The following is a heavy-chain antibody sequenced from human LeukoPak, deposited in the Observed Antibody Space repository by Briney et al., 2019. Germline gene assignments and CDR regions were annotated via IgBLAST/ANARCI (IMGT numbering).Heavy chain of an antibody. CDR1: GFTFSSYA. V-gene: IGHV3-23*01. CDR2: ISGSGGST. Sequence: PGGSLRLSCAASGFTFSSYAMSWVRQAPGKGLEWVSAISGSGGSTYYADSVKGRFTISRDNSKNTLYLQMNSLRAEDTAVYYCAKDLEGYYDILTGYSYFDYWGQGTLVTVSS. CDR3: AKDLEGYYDILTGYSYFDY. J-gene: IGHJ4*02. D-gene: IGHD3-9*01.